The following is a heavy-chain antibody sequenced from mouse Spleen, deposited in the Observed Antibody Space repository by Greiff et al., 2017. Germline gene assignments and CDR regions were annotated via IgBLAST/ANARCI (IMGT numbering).Heavy chain of an antibody. CDR2: INHDGSST. D-gene: IGHD2-13*01. CDR3: ARGYSDYPAWFAY. J-gene: IGHJ3*01. Sequence: EVKLEESEGGLVQPGSSMKLSCTASGFTFSDYYMAWVRQGPEKGLEWVANINHDGSSTYYLDSLKSRFIISRDNAKNILYLQMSSLKSEDTAAYYCARGYSDYPAWFAYWGQGTLVTVSA. CDR1: GFTFSDYY. V-gene: IGHV5-16*01.